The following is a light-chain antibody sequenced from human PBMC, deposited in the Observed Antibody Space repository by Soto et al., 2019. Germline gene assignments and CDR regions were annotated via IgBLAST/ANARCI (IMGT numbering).Light chain of an antibody. Sequence: DIQTTQSPPSLTASVGDRVSITSRASQSISTYLNWYQQKPAMAPKVLIYAATRLKSGDPSTFIVSGSGTDFTLTISSLQPEGFATYYYHQTYANPSAFGHGTKVYIK. CDR3: HQTYANPSA. J-gene: IGKJ1*01. CDR1: QSISTY. CDR2: AAT. V-gene: IGKV1-39*01.